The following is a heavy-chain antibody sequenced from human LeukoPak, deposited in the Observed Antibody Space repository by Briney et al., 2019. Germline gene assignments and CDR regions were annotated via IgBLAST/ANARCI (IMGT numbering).Heavy chain of an antibody. Sequence: SETLSLTCTVSGDPISSYSDYTNCKWTWIRQPPGKGLEWIGYVYYSGSTNYNPSLKSRVTISVYTSKNQFSLKLTSVTAADTAVYYCVREYSGFDYWGQGTLVTVSS. CDR3: VREYSGFDY. V-gene: IGHV4-61*01. J-gene: IGHJ4*02. CDR2: VYYSGST. D-gene: IGHD5-12*01. CDR1: GDPISSYSDY.